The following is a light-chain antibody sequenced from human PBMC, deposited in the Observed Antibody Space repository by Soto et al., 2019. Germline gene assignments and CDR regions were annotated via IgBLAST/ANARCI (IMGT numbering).Light chain of an antibody. CDR2: LGS. J-gene: IGKJ1*01. CDR3: MQAVQAPWT. CDR1: QSLLHRNGYNY. V-gene: IGKV2-28*01. Sequence: DIVMTQSPLSLPVTPGEPASISCRSSQSLLHRNGYNYVDWYLQKPGQSPQLLIYLGSXXXXXXXXXXXXXXXXXXXXXKISRVDAEDVGVYYCMQAVQAPWTFGQGTKVEI.